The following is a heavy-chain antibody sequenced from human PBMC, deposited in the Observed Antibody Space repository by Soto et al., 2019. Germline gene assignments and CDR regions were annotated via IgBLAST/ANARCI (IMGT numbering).Heavy chain of an antibody. Sequence: QITLKESGPTLVKPTQTLTLTCTFSGFSLSTSGVGVGWIRQPPGKALEWLALLYWDDDKRYSPSLKSRLTNTNDTSKNQVVLTMTNMDPVDTATYYCAHWYGYSYGSAYFDYWGQGTLVTVSS. CDR1: GFSLSTSGVG. CDR2: LYWDDDK. J-gene: IGHJ4*02. CDR3: AHWYGYSYGSAYFDY. V-gene: IGHV2-5*02. D-gene: IGHD5-18*01.